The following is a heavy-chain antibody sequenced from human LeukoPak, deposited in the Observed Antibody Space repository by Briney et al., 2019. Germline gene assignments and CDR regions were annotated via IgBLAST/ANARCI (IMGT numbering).Heavy chain of an antibody. J-gene: IGHJ4*02. Sequence: GGSLRLSCAASGFTFSGYWMTWVRQPPGKGLEWVANMRGDGSEIYYVDSVKGRFTISRDNAKNSLYLQMNSLRAEDTAIYHSARTTDLDFWGQGTLVTVSS. CDR1: GFTFSGYW. V-gene: IGHV3-7*02. CDR2: MRGDGSEI. D-gene: IGHD4-17*01. CDR3: ARTTDLDF.